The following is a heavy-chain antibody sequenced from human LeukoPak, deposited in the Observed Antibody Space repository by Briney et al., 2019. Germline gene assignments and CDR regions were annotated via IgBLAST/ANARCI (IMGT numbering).Heavy chain of an antibody. CDR2: IYTSGST. CDR3: ARDHRAVADLDAFDI. V-gene: IGHV4-61*02. D-gene: IGHD6-19*01. Sequence: SETLSLTCTVSGGSISSGDYYWSWIRQPPGKGLEWIGRIYTSGSTNYNPSLKSRVTISVDTSKNQFSLKLSSVTAADTAVYYCARDHRAVADLDAFDIWGQGTMVTVSS. J-gene: IGHJ3*02. CDR1: GGSISSGDYY.